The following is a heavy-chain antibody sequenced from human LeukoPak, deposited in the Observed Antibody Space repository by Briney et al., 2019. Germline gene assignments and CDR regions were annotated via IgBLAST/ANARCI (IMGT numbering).Heavy chain of an antibody. Sequence: TGGSLRLSCAASGFTVSSNYMSWVRQAPGKGLEWVSVIYSGGSTYYADSVKGRFTISRDNSKNTLYLQMNSLRAEDTAVYYCAKDRSSSGWYGHFQHWGQGTLVTVSS. CDR1: GFTVSSNY. V-gene: IGHV3-53*05. J-gene: IGHJ1*01. CDR3: AKDRSSSGWYGHFQH. D-gene: IGHD6-19*01. CDR2: IYSGGST.